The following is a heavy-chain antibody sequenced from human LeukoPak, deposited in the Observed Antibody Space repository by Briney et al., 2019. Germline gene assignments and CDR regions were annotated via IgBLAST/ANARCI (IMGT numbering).Heavy chain of an antibody. Sequence: GGTLRLSCAASGFTFSSYGMSWVRQAPGKGLEWVSAISGSGGSTYYADSVKGRFTISRDNSKNTLYLQMNSLRVEEEAIYYCARSPMVRGVIPHFDSWGQGTLVTVSS. CDR3: ARSPMVRGVIPHFDS. CDR2: ISGSGGST. D-gene: IGHD3-10*01. CDR1: GFTFSSYG. V-gene: IGHV3-23*01. J-gene: IGHJ4*02.